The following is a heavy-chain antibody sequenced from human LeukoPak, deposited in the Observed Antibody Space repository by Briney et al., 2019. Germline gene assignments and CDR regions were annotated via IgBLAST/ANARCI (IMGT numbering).Heavy chain of an antibody. CDR3: ARPFQNGARDFDY. D-gene: IGHD2-8*01. CDR1: GYTFTSYD. J-gene: IGHJ4*02. CDR2: MNPNSGNT. Sequence: ASVKVSCKASGYTFTSYDINWVRQATGQGLEWMGWMNPNSGNTGYAQKFQGRVTMTRDTSITTAYMELSSLRSEDTAVYYCARPFQNGARDFDYWGQGTLVTVSS. V-gene: IGHV1-8*01.